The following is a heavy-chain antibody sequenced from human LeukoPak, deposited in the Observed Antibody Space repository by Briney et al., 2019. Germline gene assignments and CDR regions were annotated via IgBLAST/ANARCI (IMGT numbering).Heavy chain of an antibody. D-gene: IGHD4-23*01. Sequence: GGSLRLSCAASGFTFSSYGMHWVRQAPGKGLEWVAVIWYDGSNKYYADSVKGRFTISRDNSKNTLYLKMNSLRAEDTALFYCARDADGGNSDFDYWGQGTLVTVSS. CDR3: ARDADGGNSDFDY. CDR1: GFTFSSYG. CDR2: IWYDGSNK. V-gene: IGHV3-33*01. J-gene: IGHJ4*02.